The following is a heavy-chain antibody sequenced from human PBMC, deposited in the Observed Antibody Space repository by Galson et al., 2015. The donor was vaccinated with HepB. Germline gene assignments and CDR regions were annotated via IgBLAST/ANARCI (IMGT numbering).Heavy chain of an antibody. Sequence: SVKVSCKASGGTFSSYAISWVRQAPGQGLEWVGGIIPIFGTANYAQKFQGRVTITADKSTSTAYMELSSLRSEDTAVYYCARVPYYYDSSGYRDLIDYWGQGTLVTVSS. CDR1: GGTFSSYA. D-gene: IGHD3-22*01. CDR3: ARVPYYYDSSGYRDLIDY. CDR2: IIPIFGTA. J-gene: IGHJ4*02. V-gene: IGHV1-69*06.